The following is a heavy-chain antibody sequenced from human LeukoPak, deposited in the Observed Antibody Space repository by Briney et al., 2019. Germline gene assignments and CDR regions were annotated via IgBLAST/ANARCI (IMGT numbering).Heavy chain of an antibody. V-gene: IGHV3-66*01. CDR2: IYTGGSK. CDR1: GITVNSYY. CDR3: ARETPMVGDNYYDMDV. J-gene: IGHJ6*02. D-gene: IGHD3-10*02. Sequence: GGSLRLSCAVSGITVNSYYILWARQSPGKGLEWVSVIYTGGSKYYADPVKGRFIISRDSSSSTVNLQLNSLRTEDTAVYYCARETPMVGDNYYDMDVWGPGTTVIVSS.